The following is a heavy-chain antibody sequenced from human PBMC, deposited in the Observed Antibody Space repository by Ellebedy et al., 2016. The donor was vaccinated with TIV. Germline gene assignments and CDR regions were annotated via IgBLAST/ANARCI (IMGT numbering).Heavy chain of an antibody. Sequence: MPSETLSLTCTVSGGSISSSSYYWGWIRQPPGKGLEWIGSIYYSGSTYYNPSLKSRVTISVDTSKNQFSLKLTSVTAADTAMYYCARRPDGLDTWGQGTMVTVSS. J-gene: IGHJ3*02. V-gene: IGHV4-39*01. CDR2: IYYSGST. CDR1: GGSISSSSYY. CDR3: ARRPDGLDT.